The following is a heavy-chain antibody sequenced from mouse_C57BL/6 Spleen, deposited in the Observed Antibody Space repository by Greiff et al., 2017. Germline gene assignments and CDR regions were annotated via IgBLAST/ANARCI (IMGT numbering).Heavy chain of an antibody. V-gene: IGHV1-74*01. J-gene: IGHJ2*01. Sequence: QVQLQQPGAELVKPGASVKVSCKASGYTFTSYWMHWVKQRPGQGLEWIGRIHPSASDTNFNQKFKGKATLTVDKSYSTAYMQLSSLTSKDSAVYYCAVYDGYYVGGQGTTLTVSS. CDR3: AVYDGYYV. D-gene: IGHD2-3*01. CDR2: IHPSASDT. CDR1: GYTFTSYW.